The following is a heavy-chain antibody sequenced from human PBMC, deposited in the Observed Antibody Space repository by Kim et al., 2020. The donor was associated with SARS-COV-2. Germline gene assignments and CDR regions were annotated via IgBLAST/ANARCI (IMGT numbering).Heavy chain of an antibody. CDR2: IIPIFGTA. CDR3: ARAMAPPRAWRFDWLLHDAFDI. Sequence: SVKVSCKASGGTFSSYAISWVRQAPGQGLEWMGGIIPIFGTANYAQKFQGRVTITADESTSTAYMELSSLRSEDTAVYYCARAMAPPRAWRFDWLLHDAFDIWGQGTMVTVSS. CDR1: GGTFSSYA. V-gene: IGHV1-69*13. D-gene: IGHD3-9*01. J-gene: IGHJ3*02.